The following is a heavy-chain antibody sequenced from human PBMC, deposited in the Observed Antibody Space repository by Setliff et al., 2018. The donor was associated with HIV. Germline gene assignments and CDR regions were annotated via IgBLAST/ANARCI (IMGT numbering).Heavy chain of an antibody. CDR3: ARDRHSSGLGSYGP. D-gene: IGHD3-10*01. CDR2: IDSSGTT. Sequence: SETLSLTCTISGGSFGVYRWSWIRQSAGRGLGWIGRIDSSGTTDYKPSLKGRVAISVDTSRNQFSLRVTSVTAADTAVYFCARDRHSSGLGSYGPWGPGILVTSPQ. CDR1: GGSFGVYR. V-gene: IGHV4-4*07. J-gene: IGHJ5*02.